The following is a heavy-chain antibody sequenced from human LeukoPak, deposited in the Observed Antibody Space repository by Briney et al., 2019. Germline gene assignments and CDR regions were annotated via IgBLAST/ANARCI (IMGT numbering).Heavy chain of an antibody. Sequence: SETLSLTCIVSGASITSYYWSWLRQPPGKGLEWIGYVHYSGSTNYNPSLKSRVTISVDTPKTQFSLKLSSVTAADTAVYYCARHDYGATRDYWGQGTLVTVSS. J-gene: IGHJ4*02. CDR1: GASITSYY. D-gene: IGHD4-17*01. CDR3: ARHDYGATRDY. CDR2: VHYSGST. V-gene: IGHV4-59*08.